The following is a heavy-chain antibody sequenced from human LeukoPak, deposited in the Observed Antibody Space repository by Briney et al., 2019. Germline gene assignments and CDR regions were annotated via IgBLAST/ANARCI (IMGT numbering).Heavy chain of an antibody. CDR1: GFTFSSYG. D-gene: IGHD3-10*01. CDR2: IWIGGSNN. J-gene: IGHJ6*02. CDR3: ARAYYGSGSNYYYGLDD. V-gene: IGHV3-33*07. Sequence: AESLRLSCAASGFTFSSYGMYWVRHAPRPGQELVAVIWIGGSNNFYADSVKGRFTITRDNSKNTLSLQMNSLRVDDTAVYYCARAYYGSGSNYYYGLDDWGQGATVTASS.